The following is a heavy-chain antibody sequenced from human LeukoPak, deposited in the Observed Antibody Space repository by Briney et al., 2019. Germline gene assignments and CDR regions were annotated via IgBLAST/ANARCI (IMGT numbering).Heavy chain of an antibody. CDR3: ARHRELGD. V-gene: IGHV3-66*04. D-gene: IGHD3-10*01. J-gene: IGHJ4*02. CDR1: GFTVSNAN. Sequence: PGGSLRLSCAASGFTVSNANINWVRQAPGKGLEWVSIIHIGGGTNYADSVRGRFTISRDNSKNIVFLQMNSLRVEDTAVYYCARHRELGDWGQGTLVTVSS. CDR2: IHIGGGT.